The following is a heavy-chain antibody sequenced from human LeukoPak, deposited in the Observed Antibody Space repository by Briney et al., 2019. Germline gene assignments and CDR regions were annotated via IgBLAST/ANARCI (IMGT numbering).Heavy chain of an antibody. Sequence: GGSLRLSCAASGFTFSSYSMNWVRQAPGKGLEWVSSISSSSSYIYYADSVKGRFTISRDNAKNSLYLQMNSLRAEDTAVYYCARVRSSGGLVDYWGQGTLVTVSS. CDR1: GFTFSSYS. CDR3: ARVRSSGGLVDY. V-gene: IGHV3-21*01. D-gene: IGHD6-19*01. CDR2: ISSSSSYI. J-gene: IGHJ4*02.